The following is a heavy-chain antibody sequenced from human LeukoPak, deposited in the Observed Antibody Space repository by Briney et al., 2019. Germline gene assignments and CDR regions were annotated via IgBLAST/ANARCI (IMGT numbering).Heavy chain of an antibody. CDR3: ARQPAATAAFDI. V-gene: IGHV4-59*08. D-gene: IGHD5-18*01. CDR2: VHNNGET. CDR1: GGSISSYY. Sequence: PSATLSLTCTVSGGSISSYYWSWIRQPPGKGLEWIAYVHNNGETKHNPSLKSRDTISVDTPNNQISLRLSSVTAADTAMYYCARQPAATAAFDIWGLGTMVTVSS. J-gene: IGHJ3*02.